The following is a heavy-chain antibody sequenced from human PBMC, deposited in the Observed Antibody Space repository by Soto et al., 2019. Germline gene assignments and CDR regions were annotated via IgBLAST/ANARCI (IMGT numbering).Heavy chain of an antibody. Sequence: GVSLRLPFAAPEFTFSSYSMSWVRQAPGKGLEWVSASSGSDGSTYDADSVKGRFTIARDNSKSTLYLQMNSLRAEDTAVYYCAKSSDGYSQFDYWGQGTLVTVSS. CDR1: EFTFSSYS. CDR2: SSGSDGST. D-gene: IGHD2-21*01. J-gene: IGHJ4*02. CDR3: AKSSDGYSQFDY. V-gene: IGHV3-23*01.